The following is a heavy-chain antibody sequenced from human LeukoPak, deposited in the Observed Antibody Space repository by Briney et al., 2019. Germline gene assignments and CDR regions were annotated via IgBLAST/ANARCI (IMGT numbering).Heavy chain of an antibody. CDR1: GGSVSSGSYY. J-gene: IGHJ4*02. CDR3: AREEGSSGWYRLFDY. Sequence: SETLSLTCTVSGGSVSSGSYYWSWIRQPPGTGLEWIGYIYYSGSTNYNPSLKSRVTISVDTSKNQFSLKLSSVTAADTAVYYCAREEGSSGWYRLFDYWGQGTLVTVSS. V-gene: IGHV4-61*01. D-gene: IGHD6-19*01. CDR2: IYYSGST.